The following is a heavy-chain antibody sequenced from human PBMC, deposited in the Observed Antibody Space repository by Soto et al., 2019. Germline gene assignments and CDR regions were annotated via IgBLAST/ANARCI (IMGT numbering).Heavy chain of an antibody. V-gene: IGHV4-61*01. J-gene: IGHJ5*02. CDR3: ARGLAPQGAWFDP. D-gene: IGHD3-16*01. CDR1: GGSVSSGSYY. Sequence: SETLSLTCTVSGGSVSSGSYYWSWIRQPPGKGLEWIGYIYYSGGTNYNPSLKSRVTISVDTSKNQFSLKLSSVTAADTAVYYCARGLAPQGAWFDPWGQGTLVTVSS. CDR2: IYYSGGT.